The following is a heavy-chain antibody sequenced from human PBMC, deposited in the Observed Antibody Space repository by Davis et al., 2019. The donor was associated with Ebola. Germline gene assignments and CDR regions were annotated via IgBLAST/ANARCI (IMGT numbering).Heavy chain of an antibody. CDR2: MNPNSCNT. V-gene: IGHV1-8*03. J-gene: IGHJ4*02. D-gene: IGHD6-25*01. CDR1: GYPFTSYD. CDR3: ARSSGYGRHFDY. Sequence: ASVTVSCKASGYPFTSYDINWVRQATGQGLEWMGWMNPNSCNTGYAQKFQGRVTITRNTAISTAYMELRSLRSEDTAVYYCARSSGYGRHFDYWGQGTLVTVSS.